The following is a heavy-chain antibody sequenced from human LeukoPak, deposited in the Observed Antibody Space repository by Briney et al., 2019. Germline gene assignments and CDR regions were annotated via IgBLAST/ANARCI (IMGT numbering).Heavy chain of an antibody. CDR1: GGSISSSGYY. V-gene: IGHV4-31*03. Sequence: SETLSLTCTVSGGSISSSGYYWSWIRQHPGRGLGWIGYILYSGSTYYSPSLKSRATISVDTSKNQFSLKLSAVTAADTAVYYCARGSLTYYDSSGYYYRAFDIWGQGTMVTVSS. CDR2: ILYSGST. CDR3: ARGSLTYYDSSGYYYRAFDI. J-gene: IGHJ3*02. D-gene: IGHD3-22*01.